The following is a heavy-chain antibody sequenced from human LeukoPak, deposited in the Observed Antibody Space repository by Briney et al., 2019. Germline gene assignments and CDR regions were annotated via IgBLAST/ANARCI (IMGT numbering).Heavy chain of an antibody. CDR3: ARRMISGRGAHGFDI. J-gene: IGHJ3*02. D-gene: IGHD3-16*01. CDR1: GGSISGYY. V-gene: IGHV4-34*01. CDR2: INHSGST. Sequence: SETLSLTCTVSGGSISGYYWSWIRQPPGKGLEWIGEINHSGSTNYNPSLKSRVTISVDTSKNQFSLKLSSVTAADTAVYYCARRMISGRGAHGFDIWGQGTMVTVSS.